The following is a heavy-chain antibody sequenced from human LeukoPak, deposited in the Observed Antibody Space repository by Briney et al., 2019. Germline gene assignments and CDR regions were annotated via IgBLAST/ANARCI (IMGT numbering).Heavy chain of an antibody. D-gene: IGHD3-9*01. V-gene: IGHV3-21*06. CDR3: ARVLLGMSAFDL. Sequence: GGSLRLSCAASGFTFSDYRVNWVRQAPGKGLEWASSISSSSSYIYYADSVKGRFTISRDRAKNSLFLQMNSLRADDTAVYSCARVLLGMSAFDLWGQGTMVSVSS. CDR2: ISSSSSYI. CDR1: GFTFSDYR. J-gene: IGHJ3*01.